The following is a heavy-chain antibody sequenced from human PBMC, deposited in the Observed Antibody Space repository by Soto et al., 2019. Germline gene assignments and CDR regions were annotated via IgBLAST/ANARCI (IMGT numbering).Heavy chain of an antibody. V-gene: IGHV4-34*01. J-gene: IGHJ3*02. D-gene: IGHD3-3*01. CDR1: GGSFSGYY. CDR3: ARLYDFWSGYSPDAFDI. CDR2: INHSGST. Sequence: SETLSLTCAVYGGSFSGYYWSWIRQPPGKGLEWIGEINHSGSTNYNPSLKSRVTISVDTSKNQFSLKLSSVTAADTAVYYCARLYDFWSGYSPDAFDIWGQGTMVTVSS.